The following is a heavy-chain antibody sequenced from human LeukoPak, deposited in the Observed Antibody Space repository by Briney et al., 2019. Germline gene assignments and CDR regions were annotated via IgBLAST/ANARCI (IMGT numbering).Heavy chain of an antibody. D-gene: IGHD2-2*01. CDR2: ISAGANNI. V-gene: IGHV3-23*01. J-gene: IGHJ4*02. CDR3: AKSTSNWSPFDY. CDR1: GFTFRSYA. Sequence: GGSLRLSCAASGFTFRSYAMSWVRQAPGKGLEWVSAISAGANNIYYADSVKGRFTISRDNSKNTLHLQMNSLRAEDTAVYHCAKSTSNWSPFDYWGQGTLVTVSS.